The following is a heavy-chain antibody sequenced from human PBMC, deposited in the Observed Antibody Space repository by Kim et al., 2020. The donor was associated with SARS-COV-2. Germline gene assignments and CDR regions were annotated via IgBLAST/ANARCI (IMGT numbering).Heavy chain of an antibody. D-gene: IGHD6-13*01. Sequence: QKFQGRVTMTEDTSTDTAYMELSSLRSEDTAVYYCATLILAAAGLEFDPWGQGTLVTVSS. CDR3: ATLILAAAGLEFDP. V-gene: IGHV1-24*01. J-gene: IGHJ5*02.